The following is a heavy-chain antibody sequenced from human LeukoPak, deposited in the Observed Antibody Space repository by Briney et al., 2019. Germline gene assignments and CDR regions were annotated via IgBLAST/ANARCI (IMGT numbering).Heavy chain of an antibody. V-gene: IGHV3-43*01. CDR1: GFTFDDYT. J-gene: IGHJ3*02. CDR2: ISWDGGST. Sequence: GGSLRLSCAASGFTFDDYTMHWVRQAPGKGLEWVSLISWDGGSTYYADSVKGRFTISRDNSKNSLYLQMNSLRTEDTALYYCAKESCSGGSCYSGAFDIWGQGTMVTVSS. CDR3: AKESCSGGSCYSGAFDI. D-gene: IGHD2-15*01.